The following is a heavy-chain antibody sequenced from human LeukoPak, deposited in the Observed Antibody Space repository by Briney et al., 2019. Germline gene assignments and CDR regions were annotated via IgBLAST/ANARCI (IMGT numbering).Heavy chain of an antibody. CDR3: ATNYYGSGSYENAFDI. CDR1: GYTFTSYD. D-gene: IGHD3-10*01. J-gene: IGHJ3*02. Sequence: ASVKVSCKASGYTFTSYDINWVRQATGQGLEWMGWMNPNSGNTGYAQKFQGRVTMTRNTSISTAYMELSSLRSEDTAVYYCATNYYGSGSYENAFDIWGQGTMVTVSS. V-gene: IGHV1-8*01. CDR2: MNPNSGNT.